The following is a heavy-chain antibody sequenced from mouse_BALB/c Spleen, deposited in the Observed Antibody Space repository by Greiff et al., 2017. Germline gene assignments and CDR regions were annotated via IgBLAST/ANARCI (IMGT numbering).Heavy chain of an antibody. CDR2: ISSGSSTI. D-gene: IGHD2-2*01. V-gene: IGHV5-17*02. J-gene: IGHJ1*01. CDR3: ARGVTTRVGSYWYFDV. Sequence: EVQVVESGGGLVQPGGSRKLSCAASGFTFSSFGMHWVRQAPEKGLEWVAYISSGSSTIYYADTVKGRFTISRDNPKNTLFLQMTSLRSEDTAMYYCARGVTTRVGSYWYFDVWGAGTTVTVSS. CDR1: GFTFSSFG.